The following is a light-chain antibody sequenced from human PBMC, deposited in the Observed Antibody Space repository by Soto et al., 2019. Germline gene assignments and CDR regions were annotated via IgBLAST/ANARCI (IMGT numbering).Light chain of an antibody. CDR2: EVS. V-gene: IGLV2-14*01. CDR3: TSYTTSSTLV. CDR1: SSDVGAYNY. J-gene: IGLJ2*01. Sequence: QSALTQPASVSGSPGQSITISCTGTSSDVGAYNYVSWYQQPPGKAPKLMIYEVSYRPSGVSIRFSGSKSGNTASLTISGLQAEDEADYYCTSYTTSSTLVFGGGTKLTVL.